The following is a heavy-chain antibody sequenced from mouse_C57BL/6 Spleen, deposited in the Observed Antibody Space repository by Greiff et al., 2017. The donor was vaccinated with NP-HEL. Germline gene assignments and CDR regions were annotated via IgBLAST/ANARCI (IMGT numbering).Heavy chain of an antibody. V-gene: IGHV6-3*01. CDR3: PDGGFAY. J-gene: IGHJ3*01. CDR1: GFTFSNYW. Sequence: EVKLVESGGGLVQPGGSMKLSCVASGFTFSNYWMNWVRQSPEKGLEWVAQIRLKADNYATHYAWSVKGRFTISRDDYKSIVYLQMNNLRAEYTRIYYCPDGGFAYWGQGTLVTVSA. CDR2: IRLKADNYAT.